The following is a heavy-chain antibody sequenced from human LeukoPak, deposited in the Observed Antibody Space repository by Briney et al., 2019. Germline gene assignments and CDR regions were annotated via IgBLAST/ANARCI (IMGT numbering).Heavy chain of an antibody. D-gene: IGHD5-18*01. Sequence: GGSLRLSCAVSGFTFSTYAMAWVRQAPGKGLEWVSGISDNTYYADSVRGRFTISRDSSKNTLYLQMNSLRAEDTAVYYCARDLRGYSYAQIAFDIWGQGTMVTVSS. V-gene: IGHV3-23*01. CDR3: ARDLRGYSYAQIAFDI. CDR1: GFTFSTYA. J-gene: IGHJ3*02. CDR2: ISDNT.